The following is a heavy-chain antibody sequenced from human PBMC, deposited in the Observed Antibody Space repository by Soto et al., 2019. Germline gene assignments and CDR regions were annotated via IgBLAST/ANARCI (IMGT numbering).Heavy chain of an antibody. D-gene: IGHD2-8*01. CDR2: ISYDGSNK. J-gene: IGHJ4*02. CDR3: AKDCTNGVCVGGFDY. CDR1: GFTFSSYG. V-gene: IGHV3-30*18. Sequence: QVQLVESGGGVVQPGRSLRLSCAASGFTFSSYGMHWVRQAPGKGLEWVAVISYDGSNKYYADSVKGRFTISRDNSKNTLYLQMNSLRAEDTAVYYCAKDCTNGVCVGGFDYWGQGTLVTVSS.